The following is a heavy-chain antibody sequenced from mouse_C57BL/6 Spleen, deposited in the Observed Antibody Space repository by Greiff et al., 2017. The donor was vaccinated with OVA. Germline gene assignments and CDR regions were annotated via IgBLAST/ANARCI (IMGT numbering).Heavy chain of an antibody. J-gene: IGHJ3*01. V-gene: IGHV1-81*01. CDR3: ARDEGSPFAY. Sequence: VQLQESGAELARPGASVKLSCKASGYTFTSYGISWVKQRTGQGLEWIGEIYPRSGNTYYNEKFKGKATLTADKSSSTAYMELRSLTSEDSAVYFCARDEGSPFAYWGQGTLVTVSA. CDR2: IYPRSGNT. CDR1: GYTFTSYG.